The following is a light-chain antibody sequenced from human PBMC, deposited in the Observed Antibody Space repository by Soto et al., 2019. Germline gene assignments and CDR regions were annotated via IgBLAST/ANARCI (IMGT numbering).Light chain of an antibody. V-gene: IGLV1-51*01. CDR1: SSNIGNHY. CDR2: DNN. CDR3: RSYGGTFYV. J-gene: IGLJ1*01. Sequence: QSVLTQPPSVSAAPGQKVTISCSGSSSNIGNHYASWYQQLPGTSPKLLIYDNNERPSGIPDRFSGSKSGNTASLTISGLQAEDEADYYCRSYGGTFYVFGTGTRSPS.